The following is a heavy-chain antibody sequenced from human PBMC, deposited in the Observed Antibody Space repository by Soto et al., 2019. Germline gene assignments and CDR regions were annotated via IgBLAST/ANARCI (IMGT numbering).Heavy chain of an antibody. Sequence: EVQLVESGGGLVQPGGSLRLSCAASGFTFSSYDMHWVRQATGKGLEWVSAIGTAGDTYYPGSVKGRFTISRENAKNSLYLQMHSLRTGDTAVSYCARAQSSSGWSRDYYYGTDVWGQGTTVTVSS. J-gene: IGHJ6*02. CDR2: IGTAGDT. CDR3: ARAQSSSGWSRDYYYGTDV. V-gene: IGHV3-13*04. CDR1: GFTFSSYD. D-gene: IGHD6-19*01.